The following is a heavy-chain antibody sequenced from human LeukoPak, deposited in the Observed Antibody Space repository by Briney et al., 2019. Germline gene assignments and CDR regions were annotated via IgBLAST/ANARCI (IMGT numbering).Heavy chain of an antibody. CDR1: GGSITGYY. Sequence: PSQTLSLTCTVSGGSITGYYWGWVREPPGEGREWIGYISDSGSTSYNPSLKSRITISVDTSKHHFSLQLRSVTAADTAFYYRARMHRHGRYWGQGALLTVSS. CDR3: ARMHRHGRY. V-gene: IGHV4-59*01. D-gene: IGHD5-24*01. CDR2: ISDSGST. J-gene: IGHJ4*02.